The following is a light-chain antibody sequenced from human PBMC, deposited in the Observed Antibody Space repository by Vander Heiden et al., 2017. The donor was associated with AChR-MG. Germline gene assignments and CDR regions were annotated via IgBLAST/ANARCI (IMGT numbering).Light chain of an antibody. CDR3: MQGVQVPRT. CDR1: QSLLYSDGYNY. CDR2: VVS. Sequence: DIVMTQSPLSLSVTPGQPASISCRSSQSLLYSDGYNYLDWYLQKPGQSPQLLIYVVSNRSSGVPDRFSGSGSGTDFTLKISRVEAEDVGVYYCMQGVQVPRTFGGGTKVEIK. V-gene: IGKV2-28*01. J-gene: IGKJ4*01.